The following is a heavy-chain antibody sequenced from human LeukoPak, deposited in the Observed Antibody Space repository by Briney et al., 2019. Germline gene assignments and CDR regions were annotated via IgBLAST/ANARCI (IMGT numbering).Heavy chain of an antibody. CDR2: ISRSGRT. D-gene: IGHD2-2*03. J-gene: IGHJ3*02. V-gene: IGHV3-23*01. Sequence: PGGSLRLSCAASGFTFSTYDMQWARQAPGKGLEWVSGISRSGRTYYTDSVKGRFSISRDNSKDTLYLQMNSLRAEDTAVYYCAQGGYFAFDIWGQGAMVAVSS. CDR1: GFTFSTYD. CDR3: AQGGYFAFDI.